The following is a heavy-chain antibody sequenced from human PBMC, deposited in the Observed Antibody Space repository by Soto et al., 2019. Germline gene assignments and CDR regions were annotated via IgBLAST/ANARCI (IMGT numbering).Heavy chain of an antibody. D-gene: IGHD6-19*01. CDR1: GFSLSNGKVG. CDR2: IFSNNEK. V-gene: IGHV2-26*01. CDR3: ARILFGRSVAGGYFYMDV. J-gene: IGHJ6*03. Sequence: HVTLKESGPVLVKPTETLTLTCTVSGFSLSNGKVGVSWIRQPPGKALEWLAHIFSNNEKSYRTSLKSRLTNSEDTSKCQVVLTMTNVDPVDTATYYCARILFGRSVAGGYFYMDVWGKGTTVTVSS.